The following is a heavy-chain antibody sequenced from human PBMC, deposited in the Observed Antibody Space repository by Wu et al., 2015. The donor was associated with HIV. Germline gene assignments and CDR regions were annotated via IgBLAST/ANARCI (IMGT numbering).Heavy chain of an antibody. D-gene: IGHD3-10*01. V-gene: IGHV4-30-4*08. J-gene: IGHJ4*02. Sequence: QVQLQESGPGLVKPSQTLSLTCTVSGDSISSGDYYWTWIRQPPGKGLEWIGYIYYSGSTNYNPSLKSRFSITLDTSKNQFSLRLSYVTVADTAVYFCARVGSGGSGRNFFDSWGQGTLVIVSS. CDR2: IYYSGST. CDR1: GDSISSGDYY. CDR3: ARVGSGGSGRNFFDS.